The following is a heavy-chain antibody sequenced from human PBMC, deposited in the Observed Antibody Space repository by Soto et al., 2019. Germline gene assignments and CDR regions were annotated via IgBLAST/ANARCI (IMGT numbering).Heavy chain of an antibody. Sequence: LSLTCTVSGGSISSGGYYWSWIRQYPGKGLEWIGYIYYSGSTYYNPSLKSRVTISVDTSKNQFSLKLSSVTAADTAVYYCARDYYGSGSPFAYWGQGTLVTVSS. J-gene: IGHJ4*02. D-gene: IGHD3-10*01. CDR1: GGSISSGGYY. CDR3: ARDYYGSGSPFAY. V-gene: IGHV4-31*03. CDR2: IYYSGST.